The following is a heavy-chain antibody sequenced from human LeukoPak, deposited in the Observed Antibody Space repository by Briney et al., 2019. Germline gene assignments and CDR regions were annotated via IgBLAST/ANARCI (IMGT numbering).Heavy chain of an antibody. D-gene: IGHD3-9*01. CDR1: EFTFSSYA. J-gene: IGHJ4*02. Sequence: PGGSLRLSCSASEFTFSSYAMHWVRQAPGKGLEYVSAISSNGGSTYYADSVKGRFTISRDNSKNTLYLQMSSLRAEDTAVYYCVKDPKYYDILTGTHYFDYWGRGTLVTVSS. CDR2: ISSNGGST. V-gene: IGHV3-64D*09. CDR3: VKDPKYYDILTGTHYFDY.